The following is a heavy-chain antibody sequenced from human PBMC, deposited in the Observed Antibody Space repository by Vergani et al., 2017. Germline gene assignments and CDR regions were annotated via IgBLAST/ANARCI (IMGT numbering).Heavy chain of an antibody. J-gene: IGHJ6*02. CDR3: ARCDYGSNPYYGMDV. Sequence: QVQLQQWGAGLLKPSETLSLTCAVYGGSFSGYYWSWIRQPPGKGLEWIGEINHSGSTYYNPSLKSRVTISVDTSKNQFSLKLSSVTAAGTAVYYCARCDYGSNPYYGMDVWGQGTTVTVSS. CDR2: INHSGST. CDR1: GGSFSGYY. D-gene: IGHD4-23*01. V-gene: IGHV4-34*01.